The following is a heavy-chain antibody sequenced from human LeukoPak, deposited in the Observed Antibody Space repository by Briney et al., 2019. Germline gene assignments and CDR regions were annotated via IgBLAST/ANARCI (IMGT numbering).Heavy chain of an antibody. CDR1: GGSFSGCY. D-gene: IGHD7-27*01. V-gene: IGHV4-34*01. CDR3: ASRKLGNDY. J-gene: IGHJ4*01. CDR2: FYYSGNT. Sequence: SETLSLTCAVYGGSFSGCYWSWIRQAPGKGLEWIGTFYYSGNTYYNPSLKSRLTISVDTSKNQFSLKLSSVTAADTAVYYCASRKLGNDYWGQGTLVTVSS.